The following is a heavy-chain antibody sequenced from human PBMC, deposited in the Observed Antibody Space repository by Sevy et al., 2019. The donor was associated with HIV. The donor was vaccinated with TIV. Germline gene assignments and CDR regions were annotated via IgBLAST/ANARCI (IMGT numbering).Heavy chain of an antibody. CDR2: IYYSGTT. V-gene: IGHV4-59*12. CDR1: GGAISNCY. D-gene: IGHD5-18*01. J-gene: IGHJ4*02. CDR3: ARTTYSYGYWREFDY. Sequence: SETLSLTCTVSGGAISNCYWSWIRQPPGKGLEWIGYIYYSGTTNYNPSLKTRVTISVDTSNNQFSLKLTSVTAADTAVYYCARTTYSYGYWREFDYWGQGTLVTVSS.